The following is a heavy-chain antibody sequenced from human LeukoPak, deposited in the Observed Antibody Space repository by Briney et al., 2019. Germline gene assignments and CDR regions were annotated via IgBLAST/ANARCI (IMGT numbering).Heavy chain of an antibody. V-gene: IGHV3-23*01. CDR3: AKVGVRINSEDY. Sequence: GGSLRLSCATSGLAVSTSVIYWFRQAPGKGLEWVSDIKDADAKPSYADSVKGRFTISRDNSKNTVYLEMNSLRAEDTALYYCAKVGVRINSEDYWGQGTLVTVSS. CDR2: IKDADAKP. D-gene: IGHD3-16*01. CDR1: GLAVSTSV. J-gene: IGHJ4*02.